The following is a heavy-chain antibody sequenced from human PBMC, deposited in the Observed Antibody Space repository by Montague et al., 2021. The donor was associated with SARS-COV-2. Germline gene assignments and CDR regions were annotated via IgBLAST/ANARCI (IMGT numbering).Heavy chain of an antibody. CDR3: ARDHGSGWFTFDY. D-gene: IGHD6-19*01. CDR1: GFTVSSNY. J-gene: IGHJ4*02. CDR2: IYSGGST. V-gene: IGHV3-53*04. Sequence: SLRLSCAASGFTVSSNYMSWVRQAPGKGLEWVSVIYSGGSTYYADSVKGRFTISRHNSKNTLYLQMNSLRAEDTAVYYCARDHGSGWFTFDYWGQGTLFTVSS.